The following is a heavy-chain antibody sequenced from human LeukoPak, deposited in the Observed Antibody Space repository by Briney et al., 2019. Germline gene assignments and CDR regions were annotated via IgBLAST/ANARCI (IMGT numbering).Heavy chain of an antibody. CDR2: IIPIFGTA. D-gene: IGHD2-21*02. V-gene: IGHV1-69*05. Sequence: GSSVKVSCKASGATFSSYAISWVRQAPGQGLEWMGRIIPIFGTANYAQKFQGRGRITTDESTSTAYMELSSLRSEDTAVYYCARSRIVVVTAIAFDIWGQGTMVTVSS. CDR3: ARSRIVVVTAIAFDI. J-gene: IGHJ3*02. CDR1: GATFSSYA.